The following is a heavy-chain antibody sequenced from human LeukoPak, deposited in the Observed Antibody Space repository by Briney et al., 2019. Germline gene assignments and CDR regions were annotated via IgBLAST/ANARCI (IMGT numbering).Heavy chain of an antibody. CDR1: GGSISSYY. D-gene: IGHD4-11*01. CDR3: ARVGSWDSNYVHYYYGMDV. V-gene: IGHV4-59*12. CDR2: IYYSGST. Sequence: SETLSLTCTVSGGSISSYYWSWIRQPPGKGLEWIGYIYYSGSTNYNPSLKSRVTISVDTSKNQFSLKLSSVTAADTAVYYCARVGSWDSNYVHYYYGMDVWGQGTTVTVSS. J-gene: IGHJ6*02.